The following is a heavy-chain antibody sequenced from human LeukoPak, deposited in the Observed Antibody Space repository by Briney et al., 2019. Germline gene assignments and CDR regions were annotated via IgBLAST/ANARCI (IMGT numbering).Heavy chain of an antibody. CDR2: INHSGST. Sequence: SETLSLTCAVYGGSFSGYYWSWIRQPPGKGLEWIGEINHSGSTNYNPSLKSRVTISVDTSKNQFSLKLSSVTAADTAVYYCARHRGTAVDYWGQGTLLTVSS. CDR1: GGSFSGYY. CDR3: ARHRGTAVDY. D-gene: IGHD1-1*01. V-gene: IGHV4-34*01. J-gene: IGHJ4*02.